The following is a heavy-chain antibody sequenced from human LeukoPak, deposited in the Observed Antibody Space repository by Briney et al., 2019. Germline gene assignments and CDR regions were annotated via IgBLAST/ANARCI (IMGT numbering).Heavy chain of an antibody. V-gene: IGHV1-2*02. CDR2: INPYSGAT. Sequence: GASVKVSCKASGYTFTGYYIHWVRQAPGQGLEWMGWINPYSGATNYAQKFQGRVTMTSDTSITTAYMELTRLRSDDTAVYYCARGRPGSGWSFDYWGQGTLVTVSS. J-gene: IGHJ4*02. CDR1: GYTFTGYY. CDR3: ARGRPGSGWSFDY. D-gene: IGHD6-19*01.